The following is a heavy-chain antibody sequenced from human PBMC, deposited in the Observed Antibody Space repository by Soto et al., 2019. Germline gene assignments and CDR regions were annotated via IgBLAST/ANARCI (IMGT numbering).Heavy chain of an antibody. V-gene: IGHV3-30*18. J-gene: IGHJ6*02. CDR2: ISYDGSNK. Sequence: QVQLVESGGGVVQPGRSLRLSCAASGFTFSSYGMHWVRQAPGKGLEWVAVISYDGSNKYYADSVKGRFTISRDNSKNTLYLQTNSLRAEDTAVYYCANGGYIAAAGTGRWDYYYYYGMDVWGQGTTVTVSS. CDR1: GFTFSSYG. CDR3: ANGGYIAAAGTGRWDYYYYYGMDV. D-gene: IGHD6-13*01.